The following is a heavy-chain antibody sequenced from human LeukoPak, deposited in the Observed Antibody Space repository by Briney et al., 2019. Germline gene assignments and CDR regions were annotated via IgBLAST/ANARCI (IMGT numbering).Heavy chain of an antibody. CDR3: AKEVRTYYYDSSGYFDY. CDR2: ISSSGSTI. Sequence: GGSLRLSCATSGFTFSNYYMTWIRQAPGKGLEWISYISSSGSTIYYADSVKGRFTISRDNSKNTLYLQMNSLRAEDTAVYYCAKEVRTYYYDSSGYFDYWGQGTLVTVSS. D-gene: IGHD3-22*01. V-gene: IGHV3-11*01. J-gene: IGHJ4*02. CDR1: GFTFSNYY.